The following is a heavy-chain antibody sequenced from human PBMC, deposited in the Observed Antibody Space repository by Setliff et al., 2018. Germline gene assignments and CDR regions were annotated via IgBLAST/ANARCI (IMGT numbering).Heavy chain of an antibody. D-gene: IGHD3-16*01. J-gene: IGHJ4*02. Sequence: PSETLSLTCAVYGGSFSGYYWSWIRQPPGKGLEWIGEINHSGSTNYNPSLKSRVTISVDTSKNQFSLKLSSATAADTAVYYCARLRGAFDYWGQGTLVTVSS. CDR3: ARLRGAFDY. CDR2: INHSGST. CDR1: GGSFSGYY. V-gene: IGHV4-34*01.